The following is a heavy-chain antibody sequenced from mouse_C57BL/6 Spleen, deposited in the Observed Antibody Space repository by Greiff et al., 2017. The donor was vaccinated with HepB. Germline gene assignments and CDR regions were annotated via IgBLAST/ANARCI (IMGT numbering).Heavy chain of an antibody. CDR1: GFTFSSYA. Sequence: EVHLVESGGGLVKPGGSLKLSCAASGFTFSSYAMSWVRQTPEKRLEWVATISDGGSYTYYPDNVKGRFTIYRDNAKNNLYLQMSHLKSEDTAMYYCARKDGYYDYWGQGTTLTVSS. D-gene: IGHD2-3*01. V-gene: IGHV5-4*01. CDR2: ISDGGSYT. J-gene: IGHJ2*01. CDR3: ARKDGYYDY.